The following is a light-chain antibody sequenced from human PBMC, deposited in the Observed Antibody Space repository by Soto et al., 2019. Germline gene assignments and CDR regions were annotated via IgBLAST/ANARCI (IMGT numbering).Light chain of an antibody. CDR1: SSDVGGYNY. CDR3: SSYSSISAYV. V-gene: IGLV2-14*01. CDR2: DVS. J-gene: IGLJ1*01. Sequence: QSALTQPASVSGSPGQSITISCTGTSSDVGGYNYVSWYQQHPGKAPKLMIYDVSNRPSGVSNRFSGSKSGDTASLTISGLQAEDEADYYCSSYSSISAYVFGIGTKLTAL.